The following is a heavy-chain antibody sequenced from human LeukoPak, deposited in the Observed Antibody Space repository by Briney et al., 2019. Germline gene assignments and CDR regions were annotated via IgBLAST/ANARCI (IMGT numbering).Heavy chain of an antibody. D-gene: IGHD5-12*01. J-gene: IGHJ5*02. CDR2: INPNSGGT. CDR1: GYTFTGYY. CDR3: ARDRGGYSGYKRYNWFDP. Sequence: VASVKVSCKASGYTFTGYYMHWVRQAPGQGLEWMGWINPNSGGTNYAQKFQGRVTMTRDTSISTAYMELSRLRSDDTAVYYCARDRGGYSGYKRYNWFDPWGQGTLVTVSS. V-gene: IGHV1-2*02.